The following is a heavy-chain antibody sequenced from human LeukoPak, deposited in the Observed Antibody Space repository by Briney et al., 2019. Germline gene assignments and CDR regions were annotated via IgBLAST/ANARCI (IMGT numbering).Heavy chain of an antibody. Sequence: SKTLSLTCAVSGYSISSGYYWGWIRQPPGKGLECFGSIYHSGSTYYNPSLKSRVTISVDTSKNQFSLKLSSVTAADTAVYYCARGGGDITIFGVVIYAFDIWGQGTMVTVSS. CDR3: ARGGGDITIFGVVIYAFDI. V-gene: IGHV4-38-2*01. D-gene: IGHD3-3*01. J-gene: IGHJ3*02. CDR1: GYSISSGYY. CDR2: IYHSGST.